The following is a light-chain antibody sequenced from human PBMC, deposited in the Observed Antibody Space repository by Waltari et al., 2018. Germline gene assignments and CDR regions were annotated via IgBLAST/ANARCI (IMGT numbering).Light chain of an antibody. CDR2: DAS. V-gene: IGKV3-15*01. CDR1: QSVSSN. J-gene: IGKJ2*01. CDR3: QQYSNWPPYT. Sequence: EIVMTQSPATLSASPGERATLPCRASQSVSSNLAWYQQKLGQAPRLLIYDASTRATGIPARFSGSGSGTEFTLTISSLQSEDFAVYYCQQYSNWPPYTFGQGTKLEIK.